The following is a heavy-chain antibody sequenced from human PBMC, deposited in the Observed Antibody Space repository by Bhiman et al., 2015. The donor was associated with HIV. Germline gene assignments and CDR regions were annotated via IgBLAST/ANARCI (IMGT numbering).Heavy chain of an antibody. CDR2: ISSSGSTT. Sequence: VQLVESGGGVVQPGRSLRLSCAASGFTFSTSGMHWVRQAPGKGLEWVSYISSSGSTTNYADSVKGRFTISRDNAKNSLYLQMNSLRAEDTAVYYCAREETTLPDYWGEGTLVTVSS. D-gene: IGHD1/OR15-1a*01. CDR1: GFTFSTSG. CDR3: AREETTLPDY. V-gene: IGHV3-48*04. J-gene: IGHJ4*02.